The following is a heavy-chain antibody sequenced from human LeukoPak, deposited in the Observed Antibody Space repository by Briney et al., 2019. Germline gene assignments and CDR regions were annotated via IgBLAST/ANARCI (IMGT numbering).Heavy chain of an antibody. CDR3: ARMAAAGTDY. V-gene: IGHV4-59*01. Sequence: SEALSLTCTVSGGSISSYYWSWIRQPPGKGLEWIGYIYYSGSTNYNPSLKSRVTISVDTSKNQFSLKLSSVTAADTAVYYCARMAAAGTDYWGQGTLVTVSS. CDR1: GGSISSYY. D-gene: IGHD6-13*01. CDR2: IYYSGST. J-gene: IGHJ4*02.